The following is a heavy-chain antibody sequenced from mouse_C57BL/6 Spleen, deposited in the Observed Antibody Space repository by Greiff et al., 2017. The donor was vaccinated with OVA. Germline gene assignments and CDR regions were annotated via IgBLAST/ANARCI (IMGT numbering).Heavy chain of an antibody. CDR3: ARLYSNYDGFYAMDY. Sequence: EVQLVESGGGLVKPGGSLKLSCAASGFTFSSYAMSWVRQTPEKRLEWVATISDGGSYTYYPDNVKGRFTLSRDNAKNNLYLQMSHLKSEDTAMYYCARLYSNYDGFYAMDYWGQGTSVTVSS. D-gene: IGHD2-5*01. J-gene: IGHJ4*01. V-gene: IGHV5-4*01. CDR1: GFTFSSYA. CDR2: ISDGGSYT.